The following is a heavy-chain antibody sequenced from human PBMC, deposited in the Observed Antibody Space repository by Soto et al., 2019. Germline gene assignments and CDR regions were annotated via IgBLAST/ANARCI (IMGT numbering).Heavy chain of an antibody. CDR1: GGSISSSSYY. Sequence: QLQLQESGPGLVKPSETLSLTCTVSGGSISSSSYYWGWIRQPPGKGLEWIGSIYYSGSTYYNPSLKSRVTISVDTSKNQFSLKLSSVTAADTAVYYCARVGVLRFLEWLSPRHNWFDPWGQGTLVTVSS. D-gene: IGHD3-3*01. V-gene: IGHV4-39*01. CDR3: ARVGVLRFLEWLSPRHNWFDP. CDR2: IYYSGST. J-gene: IGHJ5*02.